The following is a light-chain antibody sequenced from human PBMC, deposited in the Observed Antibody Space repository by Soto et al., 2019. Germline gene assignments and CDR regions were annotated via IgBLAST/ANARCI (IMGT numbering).Light chain of an antibody. J-gene: IGKJ4*01. CDR2: DAS. Sequence: EIALTQSPATLSLSPGERATLSCRASQSISTYLAWYQQKPGQAPRLLIYDASSRATGIPARFSGSGSGTGFTLTISSLEPEDFAVYYCQQRSTWPLTFGGGTKVEIK. V-gene: IGKV3-11*01. CDR1: QSISTY. CDR3: QQRSTWPLT.